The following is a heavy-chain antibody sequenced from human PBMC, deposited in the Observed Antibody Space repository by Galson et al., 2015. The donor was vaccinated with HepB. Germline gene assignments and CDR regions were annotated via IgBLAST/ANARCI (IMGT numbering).Heavy chain of an antibody. J-gene: IGHJ4*02. V-gene: IGHV3-33*08. CDR2: IWYDGSNK. CDR1: GFTFSSYG. D-gene: IGHD3-22*01. Sequence: SLRLSCAASGFTFSSYGMHWVRQAPGKGLEWVAVIWYDGSNKYYADSVKGRFTISRDNSKNTLYLQMNSLRAEDTAVYYCARGVETYYDSSGYYYFDYWGQGTLVTVSS. CDR3: ARGVETYYDSSGYYYFDY.